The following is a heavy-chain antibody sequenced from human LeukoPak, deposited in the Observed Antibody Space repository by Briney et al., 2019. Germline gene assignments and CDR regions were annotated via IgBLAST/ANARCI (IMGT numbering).Heavy chain of an antibody. CDR1: GGSISSGDDY. CDR3: ARVHRSVTAFGVVTPNYFDY. Sequence: SETLSLTCTVSGGSISSGDDYWSWIRQPPGKGLEWTGYIYYSGSTYCNPSLKSRLTISVDTSKNQFSLKLSSVTAADTAVYCCARVHRSVTAFGVVTPNYFDYWGQGTLVTVSS. D-gene: IGHD3-3*01. V-gene: IGHV4-30-4*08. J-gene: IGHJ4*02. CDR2: IYYSGST.